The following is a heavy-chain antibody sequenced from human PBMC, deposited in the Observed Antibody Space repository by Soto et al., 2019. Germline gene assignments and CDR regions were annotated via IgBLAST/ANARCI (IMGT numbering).Heavy chain of an antibody. D-gene: IGHD6-6*01. CDR2: IYSGGST. CDR1: GFTVSSNY. Sequence: TGGSLRLSCAASGFTVSSNYMSWVRQAPGKGLEWVSVIYSGGSTYYADSEKGRFTISRDNSKNTLYLQMNSLRAEDTAVYYCAALSYNWNDNWGQGTLVTVSS. V-gene: IGHV3-66*01. J-gene: IGHJ5*02. CDR3: AALSYNWNDN.